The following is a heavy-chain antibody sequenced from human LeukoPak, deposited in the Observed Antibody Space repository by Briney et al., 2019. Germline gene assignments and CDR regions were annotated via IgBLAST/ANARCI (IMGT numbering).Heavy chain of an antibody. Sequence: GGSLRLSCAASGLSLSNSWMSWVRQVPGKGLEWLGRIRAKVVGRTVDYAAPVKGRFTISRDESENTLYLHLTSLKIEDAAVYYCTTLGGDNWFDWYFDLWGRGTLVTVSS. CDR3: TTLGGDNWFDWYFDL. V-gene: IGHV3-15*01. D-gene: IGHD1-1*01. J-gene: IGHJ2*01. CDR1: GLSLSNSW. CDR2: IRAKVVGRTV.